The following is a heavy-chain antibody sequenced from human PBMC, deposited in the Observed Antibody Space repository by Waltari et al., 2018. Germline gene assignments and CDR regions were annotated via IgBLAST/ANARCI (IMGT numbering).Heavy chain of an antibody. V-gene: IGHV4-39*07. CDR1: GGSISSSSYY. CDR3: ARANREAQPREYYFDY. Sequence: QLQLQESGPGLVKPSETLSLTCTVSGGSISSSSYYWGWIRQPPGKGLEWIGSIYYSGSTYYNPSLKSRVTISVDTSKNQFSLKLSSVTAADTAVYYCARANREAQPREYYFDYWGQGTLVTVSS. J-gene: IGHJ4*02. CDR2: IYYSGST.